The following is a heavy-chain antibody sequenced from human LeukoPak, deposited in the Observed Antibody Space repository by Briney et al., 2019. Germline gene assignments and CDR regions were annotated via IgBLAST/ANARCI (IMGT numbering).Heavy chain of an antibody. D-gene: IGHD5-18*01. CDR3: AKDGYSYGYRYYFDY. CDR1: GFTVSSNY. J-gene: IGHJ4*02. V-gene: IGHV3-23*01. Sequence: GGSLRLSCAASGFTVSSNYMSWVRQAPGKGLEWVSAISGSGGSTYYADSVKGRFTISRDNSKNTLYLQMNSLRAEDTAVYYCAKDGYSYGYRYYFDYWGQGTLVTVSS. CDR2: ISGSGGST.